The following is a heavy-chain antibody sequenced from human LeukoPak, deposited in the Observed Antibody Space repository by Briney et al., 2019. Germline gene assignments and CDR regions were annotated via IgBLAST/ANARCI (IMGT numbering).Heavy chain of an antibody. CDR3: ARGTSSYSDYNTFDR. J-gene: IGHJ4*02. D-gene: IGHD4-11*01. Sequence: ASVKVSCKASGYSFRSYGITWVRQAPGQGLEWMGWISVYNVKTHYAQNLQGRVSMTTDTSTSTAYMELSSLRSDDTAVYYCARGTSSYSDYNTFDRWGQGTLVSVSS. CDR1: GYSFRSYG. CDR2: ISVYNVKT. V-gene: IGHV1-18*01.